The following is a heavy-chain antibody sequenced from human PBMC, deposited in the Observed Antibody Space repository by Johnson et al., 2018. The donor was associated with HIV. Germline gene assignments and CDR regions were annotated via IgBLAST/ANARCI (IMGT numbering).Heavy chain of an antibody. J-gene: IGHJ3*02. CDR1: GFIFGDYG. CDR2: INSDGTTT. Sequence: VQVVESGGGVLRPGGSLRLSCEGFGFIFGDYGLSWVRQRPGKGLQWVSGINSDGTTTTYADSVKGRFTISRDNAKNSLYLQMNSLRAEDTAVYYCARDVDKDAFDIWGQGTMVTVSS. V-gene: IGHV3-20*04. D-gene: IGHD5-12*01. CDR3: ARDVDKDAFDI.